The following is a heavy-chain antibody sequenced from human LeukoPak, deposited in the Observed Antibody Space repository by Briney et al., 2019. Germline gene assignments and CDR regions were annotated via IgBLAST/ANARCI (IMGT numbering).Heavy chain of an antibody. CDR3: AKGLWFGELLEVDY. V-gene: IGHV3-23*01. J-gene: IGHJ4*02. CDR2: ISGSGGST. CDR1: GFTFSSYA. D-gene: IGHD3-10*01. Sequence: PGGSLRLSCAASGFTFSSYAMSWVRQAPGKGLEWVSAISGSGGSTYYADSVKGRFTISRDNSKNTLYLQMNSLRAEDTAVYYCAKGLWFGELLEVDYWGQGTLVTVSS.